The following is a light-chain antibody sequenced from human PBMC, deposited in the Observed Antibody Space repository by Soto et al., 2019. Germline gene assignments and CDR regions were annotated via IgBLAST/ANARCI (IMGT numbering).Light chain of an antibody. V-gene: IGKV3-11*01. J-gene: IGKJ5*01. CDR1: QSVSSY. CDR3: QQRSNWPPPIT. Sequence: EIVLTHSPGTLSLSPLELCSLXGKASQSVSSYLAWYQQKPGQAPRLLIYDASNRATGIPARFSGSGSGTDFTLTISSLEPEDFAVYYCQQRSNWPPPITFGQGTRLEIK. CDR2: DAS.